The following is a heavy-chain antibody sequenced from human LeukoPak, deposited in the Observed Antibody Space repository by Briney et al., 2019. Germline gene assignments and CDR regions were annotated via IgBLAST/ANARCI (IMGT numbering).Heavy chain of an antibody. V-gene: IGHV3-20*04. D-gene: IGHD3-22*01. CDR1: GFTFDSHA. Sequence: PGGSLRLSCAASGFTFDSHAMSWVRQAPGRGVEWVSAINWNGGSAAYADSVKGRFTISRDNAKKSLFVQMKNLRAEDTALYYCSSRDTSGYFSPPVYWGQGTLVTVSS. CDR2: INWNGGSA. J-gene: IGHJ4*02. CDR3: SSRDTSGYFSPPVY.